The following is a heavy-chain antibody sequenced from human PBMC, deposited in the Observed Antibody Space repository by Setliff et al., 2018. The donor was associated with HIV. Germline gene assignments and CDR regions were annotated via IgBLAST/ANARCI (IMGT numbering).Heavy chain of an antibody. CDR1: GFTFSNYE. CDR3: ARVRDYYDSGAQAFDI. J-gene: IGHJ3*02. D-gene: IGHD3-22*01. Sequence: GGSLRLSCAASGFTFSNYEMNWVRQAPGKGLEWISYIGSSGSAIYYADSVKGRFTISRDTAKNSLYLQMNSLRAEDTAVYYCARVRDYYDSGAQAFDIWGQGTMVTVSS. CDR2: IGSSGSAI. V-gene: IGHV3-48*03.